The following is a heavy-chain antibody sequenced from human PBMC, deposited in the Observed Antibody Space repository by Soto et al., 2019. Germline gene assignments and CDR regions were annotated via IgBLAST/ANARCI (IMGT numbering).Heavy chain of an antibody. CDR3: ARDQGISTLGVYSMDYYGMDV. V-gene: IGHV1-18*01. D-gene: IGHD6-6*01. CDR2: INPDNGNT. CDR1: GYTFTRSG. Sequence: ASVKVSCKASGYTFTRSGISWVRQAPGQGLEWLGWINPDNGNTNYAQHLQGRVSLTTDTPTSTAYMDLRSLRSDDTAVYYCARDQGISTLGVYSMDYYGMDVWGQGTTVSVPS. J-gene: IGHJ6*01.